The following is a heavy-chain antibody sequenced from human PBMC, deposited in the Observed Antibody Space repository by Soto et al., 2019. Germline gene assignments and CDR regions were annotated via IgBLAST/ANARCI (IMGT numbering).Heavy chain of an antibody. CDR3: ARLYPDYGDYPRLIDY. CDR2: IYYSGST. V-gene: IGHV4-59*01. D-gene: IGHD4-17*01. Sequence: SETLSLTCTVSGGSISSYYWSWIRQPPGKGLEWIGYIYYSGSTNYNPSLKSRVTLSVDTSKNQFSLKLSSVTAADTAVYYCARLYPDYGDYPRLIDYWGQGTLVTVSS. CDR1: GGSISSYY. J-gene: IGHJ4*02.